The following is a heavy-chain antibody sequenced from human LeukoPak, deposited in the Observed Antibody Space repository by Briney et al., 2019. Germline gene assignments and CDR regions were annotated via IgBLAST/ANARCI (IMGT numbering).Heavy chain of an antibody. CDR3: ARDHRTYYYDTSGYFN. J-gene: IGHJ4*02. CDR2: ISSSGSTI. V-gene: IGHV3-48*03. Sequence: GGSLRLSCAASGFTFSSYEMNWVRQAPGKGLEWVSYISSSGSTIYYADSVKGRFTISRDNAKKSLYLQMNSLRAEDTAVYYCARDHRTYYYDTSGYFNWGQGTLVTVSS. CDR1: GFTFSSYE. D-gene: IGHD3-22*01.